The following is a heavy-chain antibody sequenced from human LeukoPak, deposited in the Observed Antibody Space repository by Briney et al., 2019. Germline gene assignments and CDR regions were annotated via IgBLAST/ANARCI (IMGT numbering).Heavy chain of an antibody. D-gene: IGHD3-10*01. CDR2: ISSSSSYI. J-gene: IGHJ4*02. V-gene: IGHV3-21*01. Sequence: GWSLRLSCAASGFTFSSYSMNWVRQAPGKGLEWVSSISSSSSYIYYADSVKGRFTISRDNAKNSLYLQMNSLRAEDTAVYYCARSTQYGSGSLNFDYWGQGTLVTVSS. CDR1: GFTFSSYS. CDR3: ARSTQYGSGSLNFDY.